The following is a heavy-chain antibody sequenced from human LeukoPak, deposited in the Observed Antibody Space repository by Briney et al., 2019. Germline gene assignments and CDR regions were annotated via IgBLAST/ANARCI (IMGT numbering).Heavy chain of an antibody. J-gene: IGHJ2*01. Sequence: PGGSLRLSCAASGFTFSSYGMHWVRQAPGKGLEWVAVISYDGSNKYYADSVKGRFTIPRDNSKNTLYLQMNSLRAEDTAVYYCAKGSGYFYWYFDLWGRGTLVTVSS. V-gene: IGHV3-30*18. D-gene: IGHD3-3*01. CDR2: ISYDGSNK. CDR3: AKGSGYFYWYFDL. CDR1: GFTFSSYG.